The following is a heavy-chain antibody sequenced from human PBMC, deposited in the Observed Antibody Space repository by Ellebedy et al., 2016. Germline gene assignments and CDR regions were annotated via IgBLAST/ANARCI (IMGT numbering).Heavy chain of an antibody. J-gene: IGHJ5*02. CDR2: INHSGST. D-gene: IGHD5-12*01. Sequence: SETLSLTXAVYGGSFSGYYWSWIRQPPGKGLEWIGEINHSGSTNYNPSLKSRVTISVDTSKNQFSLKLSSVTAADTAVYYCARGGIVATIGGWFDPWGQGTLVTVSS. CDR1: GGSFSGYY. CDR3: ARGGIVATIGGWFDP. V-gene: IGHV4-34*01.